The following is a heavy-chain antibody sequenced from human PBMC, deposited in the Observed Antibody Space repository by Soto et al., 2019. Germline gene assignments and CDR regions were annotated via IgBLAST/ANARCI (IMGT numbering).Heavy chain of an antibody. Sequence: QVQLVQSGAEVKKPGSSVKVSCKASGGTFSSYTISWVRQAPGQGLEWMGRIIPNLGIANYAQKFQGRVTITADKSTSAADMELSSLRSEDTAVYYCARAIVVVTASDAFDIWGQGTMVTVSS. J-gene: IGHJ3*02. CDR3: ARAIVVVTASDAFDI. CDR1: GGTFSSYT. CDR2: IIPNLGIA. V-gene: IGHV1-69*02. D-gene: IGHD2-21*02.